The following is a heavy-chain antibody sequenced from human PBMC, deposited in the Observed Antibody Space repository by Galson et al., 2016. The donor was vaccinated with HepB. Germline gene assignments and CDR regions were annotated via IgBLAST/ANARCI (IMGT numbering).Heavy chain of an antibody. Sequence: SLRLSCAASGFTFSGYSMSWVRQAPGKGLEWVSSISSTGSFIYFADSVKGRFTISRDDAQNSLFLQMNSLRGEDTAVYYCAIAPRAFWSGGAIEFWGQGSLVTVSS. CDR3: AIAPRAFWSGGAIEF. CDR1: GFTFSGYS. V-gene: IGHV3-21*01. CDR2: ISSTGSFI. J-gene: IGHJ4*02. D-gene: IGHD3-3*01.